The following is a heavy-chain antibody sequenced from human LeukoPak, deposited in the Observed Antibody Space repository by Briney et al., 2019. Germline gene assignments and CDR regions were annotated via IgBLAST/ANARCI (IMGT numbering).Heavy chain of an antibody. V-gene: IGHV1-2*04. CDR2: INPNSGGT. CDR3: ARGFGDDSSGLDY. D-gene: IGHD3-22*01. CDR1: GYTFTSYY. Sequence: GASVKVSCKASGYTFTSYYMHWVRQAPGQGLEWMGWINPNSGGTNYAQKFQGWVTMTRDTSISTAYMELSRLRSDDTAVYYCARGFGDDSSGLDYWGQGTLVTVSS. J-gene: IGHJ4*02.